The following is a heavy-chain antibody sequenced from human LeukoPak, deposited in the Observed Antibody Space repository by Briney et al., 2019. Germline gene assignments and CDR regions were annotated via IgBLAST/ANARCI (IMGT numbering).Heavy chain of an antibody. V-gene: IGHV3-53*01. CDR3: ATHILTGYYNLNLDY. CDR1: GFTVRSNY. J-gene: IGHJ4*02. D-gene: IGHD3-9*01. CDR2: IYSGGST. Sequence: GGSLRLSCAASGFTVRSNYMSWVRQAPGKGLEWVSVIYSGGSTYYADSVKGRFTISRDNSKNTLYLQMNSLRAEDTAVYYCATHILTGYYNLNLDYWGQGTLVTVSS.